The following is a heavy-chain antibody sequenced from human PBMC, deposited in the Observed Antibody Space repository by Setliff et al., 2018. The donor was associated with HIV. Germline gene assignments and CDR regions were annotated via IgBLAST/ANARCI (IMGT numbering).Heavy chain of an antibody. D-gene: IGHD3-22*01. Sequence: GESLKISCKGSGYSFPTYWIAWVRQMPGKGLEWMAVIYPDESDSSYSPSFRGQVTISADKSINTAYLQWSSLKASDTAMYYCARVDMGYYYDSSGYTHFDHWGQGTLVTVSS. V-gene: IGHV5-51*01. CDR1: GYSFPTYW. CDR3: ARVDMGYYYDSSGYTHFDH. CDR2: IYPDESDS. J-gene: IGHJ4*02.